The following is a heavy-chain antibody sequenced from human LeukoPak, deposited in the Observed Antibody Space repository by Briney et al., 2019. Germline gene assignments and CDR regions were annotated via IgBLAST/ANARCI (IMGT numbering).Heavy chain of an antibody. CDR3: ARDIPSGLELPADAFDI. CDR2: ISAYNGNT. V-gene: IGHV1-18*01. D-gene: IGHD1-7*01. J-gene: IGHJ3*02. CDR1: GYTFTSYG. Sequence: ASVKVSCKASGYTFTSYGISWVRQAPGQGLEWMGWISAYNGNTNYAQKLQGRVTMTTDTSTSTAYMELRSLRSDDTAVYYCARDIPSGLELPADAFDIWGQGTMVTVSS.